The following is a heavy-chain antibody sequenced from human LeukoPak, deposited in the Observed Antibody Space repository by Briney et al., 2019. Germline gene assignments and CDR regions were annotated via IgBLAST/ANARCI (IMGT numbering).Heavy chain of an antibody. Sequence: SVKVSCKASGGTFSSYAISWVRQAPGQGLEWMGGIIPIFGTANYAQKFQGRVTITTDESTSTACMELSSLRSEDTAVYYCARDQRGDSSGYYEIWGQGTLVTVSS. J-gene: IGHJ4*02. CDR1: GGTFSSYA. CDR2: IIPIFGTA. CDR3: ARDQRGDSSGYYEI. V-gene: IGHV1-69*05. D-gene: IGHD3-22*01.